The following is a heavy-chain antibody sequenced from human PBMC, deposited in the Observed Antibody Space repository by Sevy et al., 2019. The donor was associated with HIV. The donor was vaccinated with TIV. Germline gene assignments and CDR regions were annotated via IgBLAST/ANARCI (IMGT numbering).Heavy chain of an antibody. Sequence: GGSLRLSCAASGFTFDDYAMHWVRQAPGKGLEWVSGISWNSGSLGYADAVKGRFTISRDNAKNSLYLQMNSLRAEDTALYYCGKGKWGDYYYYGMDVWGQGTTVTVSS. V-gene: IGHV3-9*01. J-gene: IGHJ6*02. CDR1: GFTFDDYA. CDR3: GKGKWGDYYYYGMDV. D-gene: IGHD2-8*01. CDR2: ISWNSGSL.